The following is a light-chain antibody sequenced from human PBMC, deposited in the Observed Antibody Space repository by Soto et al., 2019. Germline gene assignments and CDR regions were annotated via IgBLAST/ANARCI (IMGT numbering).Light chain of an antibody. J-gene: IGKJ4*01. CDR1: QSLSSTH. CDR2: GAS. CDR3: QQYGNSPPT. V-gene: IGKV3-20*01. Sequence: EIVLTQSPGTLSLSPGERATLSCRASQSLSSTHLAWYQQKPGQAPRLLIYGASSRATGIPDRFIGSGSATDFTLTISRLEPEDFAVYHCQQYGNSPPTFGGGTKVEI.